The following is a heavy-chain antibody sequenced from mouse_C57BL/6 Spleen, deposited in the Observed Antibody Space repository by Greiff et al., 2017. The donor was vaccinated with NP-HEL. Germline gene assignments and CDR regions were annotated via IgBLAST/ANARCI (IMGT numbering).Heavy chain of an antibody. J-gene: IGHJ2*01. CDR3: ARQMGPIYYYGSSPFDY. V-gene: IGHV5-9*01. Sequence: EVKLVESGGGLVKPGGSLKLSCAASGFTFSSYTMSWVRQTPEKRLEWVATISGGGGNTYYPDSVKGRFTISRDNAKNTLYLQMSSLRSEDTALYYCARQMGPIYYYGSSPFDYWGQGTTLTVSS. CDR2: ISGGGGNT. D-gene: IGHD1-1*01. CDR1: GFTFSSYT.